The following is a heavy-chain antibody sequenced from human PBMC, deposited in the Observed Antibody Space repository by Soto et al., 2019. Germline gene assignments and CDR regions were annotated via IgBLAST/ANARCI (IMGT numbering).Heavy chain of an antibody. J-gene: IGHJ6*02. Sequence: GGSLRLSCAASGFTFSSYEMNWVRQAPGKGLEWVSYISSSGSTIYYADSVKGRLTISRDNAKNSLYLQMNSLRAEDTAVYYCARAIVATAYYYGMDVWGQGTTVTVSS. CDR2: ISSSGSTI. V-gene: IGHV3-48*03. CDR1: GFTFSSYE. CDR3: ARAIVATAYYYGMDV. D-gene: IGHD5-12*01.